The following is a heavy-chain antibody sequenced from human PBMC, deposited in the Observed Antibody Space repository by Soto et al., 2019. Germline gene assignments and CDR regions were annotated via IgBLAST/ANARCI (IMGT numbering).Heavy chain of an antibody. D-gene: IGHD5-12*01. V-gene: IGHV1-2*02. J-gene: IGHJ6*03. CDR2: MNANSGDT. CDR1: GYRFSDYS. CDR3: ARESGGATATLDYYYFYMDV. Sequence: QVQLVQSGAEVKKPGASVTVSCKASGYRFSDYSLHWVRQAPGQGPEWMGWMNANSGDTKYAQKFKGRVTMTRDTSVRTAFMELNWLKSDDTAVYYCARESGGATATLDYYYFYMDVWGIGTTVTVSS.